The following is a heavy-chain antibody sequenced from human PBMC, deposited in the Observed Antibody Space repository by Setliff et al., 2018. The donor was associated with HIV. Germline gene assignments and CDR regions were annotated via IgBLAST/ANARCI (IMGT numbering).Heavy chain of an antibody. D-gene: IGHD3-10*01. Sequence: SETLSLTCTVSGGSISSGTYYWAWIRQPPGKGLEWIGSVSYAGTTNYNPSLKSRVTISIDTSKNQFSVKLTFVTAADTAVYYCARVSMVRGVIHYYNYGMDVWGQGTTVTVSS. CDR3: ARVSMVRGVIHYYNYGMDV. CDR2: VSYAGTT. CDR1: GGSISSGTYY. J-gene: IGHJ6*02. V-gene: IGHV4-61*05.